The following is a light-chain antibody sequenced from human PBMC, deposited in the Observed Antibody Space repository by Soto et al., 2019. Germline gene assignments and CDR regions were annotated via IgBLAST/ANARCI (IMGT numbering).Light chain of an antibody. V-gene: IGLV2-23*01. CDR3: CSYAGSVV. CDR1: SSDVGSYNL. J-gene: IGLJ2*01. Sequence: QSVLTQPASVSGSPGQSITISCTGTSSDVGSYNLVSWYQQHPGKAPKLMIYEGSKRPSGVSNRFSGSKSGNTASLTISGIQAEDEPDYYSCSYAGSVVFGGGTKLTVL. CDR2: EGS.